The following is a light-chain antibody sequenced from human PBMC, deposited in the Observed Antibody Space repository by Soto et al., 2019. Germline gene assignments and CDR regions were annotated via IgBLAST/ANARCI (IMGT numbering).Light chain of an antibody. CDR3: STYTTSIAV. J-gene: IGLJ2*01. CDR2: EVS. Sequence: QSVLTQPASVSGSPGQSITISCTGTISDIGTYNYVSWYQQHPGKAPRLMIYEVSNRPSGVSIRFSGSKSGKTASLTISGLQAEDEAHYYCSTYTTSIAVFGGGTKLTVL. CDR1: ISDIGTYNY. V-gene: IGLV2-14*01.